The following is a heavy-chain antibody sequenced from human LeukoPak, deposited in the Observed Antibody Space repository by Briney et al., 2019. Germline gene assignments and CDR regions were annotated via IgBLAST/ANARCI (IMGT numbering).Heavy chain of an antibody. CDR1: GYTFTGYY. CDR2: INPNSGGT. D-gene: IGHD4-17*01. CDR3: AREGLATVTTRRSLDY. Sequence: ASVKVSRKASGYTFTGYYMHWVRQAPGQGLEWMGWINPNSGGTNYAQKFQGRVTMTRDTSISTAYMELSRLRSDDTAVYYCAREGLATVTTRRSLDYWGQGTLVTVSS. V-gene: IGHV1-2*02. J-gene: IGHJ4*02.